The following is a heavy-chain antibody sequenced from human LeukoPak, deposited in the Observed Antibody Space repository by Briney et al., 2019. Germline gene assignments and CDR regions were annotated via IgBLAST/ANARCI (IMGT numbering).Heavy chain of an antibody. Sequence: PGGSLRLSCAASGFTFSSYTMNWVRQAPGKGLEWVSCISKGSDYTCYADSVKGRFTISRDNAKNSVDLQMNSLRAEDTALYYCAREEDSSAIRSSDGMDVWGQGTTVTVSS. J-gene: IGHJ6*02. CDR1: GFTFSSYT. CDR3: AREEDSSAIRSSDGMDV. CDR2: ISKGSDYT. V-gene: IGHV3-21*01. D-gene: IGHD6-6*01.